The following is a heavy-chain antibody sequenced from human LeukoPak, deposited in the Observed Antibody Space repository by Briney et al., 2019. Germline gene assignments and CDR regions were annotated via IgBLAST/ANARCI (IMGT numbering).Heavy chain of an antibody. Sequence: PGRSLRLSCAASGFTFSSYGMHWVRQAPGKGLEWVAVISYDGSNKYYADSVKGRFTISRDNSKNTLYLQMNSLRAEDTAVYYCARANWYCSSTSCYASYYYYGMDVWGQGTTVTVSS. D-gene: IGHD2-2*01. CDR2: ISYDGSNK. V-gene: IGHV3-30*03. J-gene: IGHJ6*02. CDR3: ARANWYCSSTSCYASYYYYGMDV. CDR1: GFTFSSYG.